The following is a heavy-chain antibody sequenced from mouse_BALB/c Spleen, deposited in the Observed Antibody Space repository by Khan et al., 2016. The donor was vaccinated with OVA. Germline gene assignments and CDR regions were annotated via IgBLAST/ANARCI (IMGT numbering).Heavy chain of an antibody. CDR2: INPSNGRT. CDR3: VRSTMVTTEFAY. D-gene: IGHD2-2*01. V-gene: IGHV1S81*02. J-gene: IGHJ3*01. Sequence: QVQLQQSGAELVKPGASVKLSCKTSGYTFTSYWMQWVKQRPGQGLEWIGEINPSNGRTNYNEKFKSKATLTVDKSSTTAHMQLSSLTSEDSAVYYCVRSTMVTTEFAYWGQGTLVTVSA. CDR1: GYTFTSYW.